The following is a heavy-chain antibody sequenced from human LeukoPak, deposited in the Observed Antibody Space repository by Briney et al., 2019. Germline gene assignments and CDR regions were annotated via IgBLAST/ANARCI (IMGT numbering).Heavy chain of an antibody. V-gene: IGHV3-7*01. CDR2: IKQDGSER. J-gene: IGHJ3*01. Sequence: GSLRLSCAASGFTFSSYAMSWVRQAPGKGLEWVANIKQDGSERYYVDSVKSRFTISRDNAKNSLYLQMNSLRAEDTAVYYCAREGWEGTVVTDAFDVWGQRTMVTVSS. CDR1: GFTFSSYA. D-gene: IGHD4-23*01. CDR3: AREGWEGTVVTDAFDV.